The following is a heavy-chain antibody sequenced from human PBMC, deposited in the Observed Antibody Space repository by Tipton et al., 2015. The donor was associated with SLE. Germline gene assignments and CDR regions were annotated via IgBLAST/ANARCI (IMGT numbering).Heavy chain of an antibody. CDR3: ARDSPSYSSSWYFNY. Sequence: TLSLTCTVSGGSISSYYWSWIRQPPGKGLEWIGEINHSGSTNYNPSLKSRVTISVDTSKNQFSLKLSSVTPEDTAVYYCARDSPSYSSSWYFNYWGQGTLVTVSS. CDR2: INHSGST. V-gene: IGHV4-34*01. CDR1: GGSISSYY. D-gene: IGHD6-13*01. J-gene: IGHJ4*02.